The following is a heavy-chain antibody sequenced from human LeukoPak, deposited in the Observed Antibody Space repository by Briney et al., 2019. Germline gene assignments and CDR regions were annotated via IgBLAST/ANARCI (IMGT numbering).Heavy chain of an antibody. J-gene: IGHJ6*03. CDR3: ASGYYYDSSGYYWEGDYYYYYYMDV. V-gene: IGHV3-53*01. Sequence: GGSLRLSCAASGFTVSSNYMSWVRQAPGKGLEWVSVIYSGGSTYYADSVKGRFTISTDNSKNTLYLQMNSLRAEDTAVYYCASGYYYDSSGYYWEGDYYYYYYMDVWGKGTTVTVSS. CDR2: IYSGGST. D-gene: IGHD3-22*01. CDR1: GFTVSSNY.